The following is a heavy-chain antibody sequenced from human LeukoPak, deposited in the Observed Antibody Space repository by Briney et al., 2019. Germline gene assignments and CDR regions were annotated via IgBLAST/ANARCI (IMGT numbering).Heavy chain of an antibody. CDR1: GFTVSSNY. CDR3: AGDAYFYYYAMDV. J-gene: IGHJ6*02. Sequence: PGGSLRLSCAASGFTVSSNYMSWVRQAPGTGLEWVSVIYSGDITYYADSVKGRFTISRDNSKNTLYLQMNSLRAEDTAVYYCAGDAYFYYYAMDVWGQGTTVTVSS. CDR2: IYSGDIT. V-gene: IGHV3-53*01.